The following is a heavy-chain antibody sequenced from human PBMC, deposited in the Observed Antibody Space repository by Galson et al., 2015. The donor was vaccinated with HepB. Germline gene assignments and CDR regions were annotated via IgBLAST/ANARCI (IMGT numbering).Heavy chain of an antibody. D-gene: IGHD2-15*01. CDR1: GGTFSSYA. J-gene: IGHJ6*03. V-gene: IGHV1-69*01. Sequence: QSGAEVKKPGESLKISCKASGGTFSSYAISWVRQAPGQGLEWMGGTIPIFGTANYAQKFQGRVTITADESTSTAYMELSSLRSEDTAVYYCGRVGYCSGGSCYTTPKRPYSHMDFCGRGTTGTVSS. CDR3: GRVGYCSGGSCYTTPKRPYSHMDF. CDR2: TIPIFGTA.